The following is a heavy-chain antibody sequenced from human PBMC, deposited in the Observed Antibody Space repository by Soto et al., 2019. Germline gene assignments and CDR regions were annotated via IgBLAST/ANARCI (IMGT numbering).Heavy chain of an antibody. Sequence: VGSLRLSCAASGFTFSDYYMTWIRQAPGKGLEWVSYISGGRNYINYAGSVTGRFTISRDNARNSLYLQMNSLRAEDTGVYYCARGGQATPEYSYGMDVWGRGTTVTASS. CDR3: ARGGQATPEYSYGMDV. D-gene: IGHD2-15*01. J-gene: IGHJ6*02. CDR2: ISGGRNYI. CDR1: GFTFSDYY. V-gene: IGHV3-11*06.